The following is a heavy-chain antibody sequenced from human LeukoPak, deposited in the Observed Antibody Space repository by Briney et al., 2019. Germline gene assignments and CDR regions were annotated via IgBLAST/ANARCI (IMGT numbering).Heavy chain of an antibody. CDR3: ARGEGSNGPNC. Sequence: GGSLRLSCAASGFTFSRYEMNWVRQAPGKGLEWISYISSGGTSIFYADSVKVRFTSSRDNARNSLYLQMSSLRAEYSAVYYCARGEGSNGPNCWGQGTLVTVSS. V-gene: IGHV3-48*03. J-gene: IGHJ4*02. CDR1: GFTFSRYE. D-gene: IGHD2-8*01. CDR2: ISSGGTSI.